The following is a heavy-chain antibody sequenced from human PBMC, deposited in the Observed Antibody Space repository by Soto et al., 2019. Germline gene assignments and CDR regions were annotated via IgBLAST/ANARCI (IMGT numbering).Heavy chain of an antibody. Sequence: PSETLSLTCTVSGGSISSYYWSWIRQPPGKGLEWIGYIYYSGSTNYNPSLKSRVTISVDTSKNQFSLKLSSVTAADTAVYYCARESRGDYYYHGMDVWGQGTTVTVSS. J-gene: IGHJ6*02. CDR2: IYYSGST. CDR3: ARESRGDYYYHGMDV. V-gene: IGHV4-59*01. CDR1: GGSISSYY.